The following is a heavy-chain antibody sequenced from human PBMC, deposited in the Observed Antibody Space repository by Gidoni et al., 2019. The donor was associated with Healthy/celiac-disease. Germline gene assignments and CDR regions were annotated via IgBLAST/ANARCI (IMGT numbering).Heavy chain of an antibody. D-gene: IGHD2-21*02. CDR2: ISYDGSNK. J-gene: IGHJ6*02. V-gene: IGHV3-30*18. Sequence: GLEWVAVISYDGSNKYYADSVKGRFTISRDNSKNTLYLQMNSLRAEDTAVYYCAKVVTAAFGMDVWGQGTTVTVSS. CDR3: AKVVTAAFGMDV.